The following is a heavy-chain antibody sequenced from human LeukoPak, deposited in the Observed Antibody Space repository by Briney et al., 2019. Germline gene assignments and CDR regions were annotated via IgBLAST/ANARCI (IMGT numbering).Heavy chain of an antibody. CDR3: ARGSPDIVVVPAAAASSYYFDY. V-gene: IGHV4-34*01. CDR1: GGSFSGYY. J-gene: IGHJ4*02. D-gene: IGHD2-2*01. CDR2: INHSGST. Sequence: KPSETLSLTCAVSGGSFSGYYWSWIRPPPGKGLEWIGEINHSGSTNYNPSLKSRVTISVDASKNQFSLKLSSVTAADTAVYYCARGSPDIVVVPAAAASSYYFDYWGQGTLVTVSS.